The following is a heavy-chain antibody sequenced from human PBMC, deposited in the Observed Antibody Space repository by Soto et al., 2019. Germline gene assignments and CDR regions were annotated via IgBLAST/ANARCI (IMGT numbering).Heavy chain of an antibody. CDR2: IYSGGYT. CDR1: GFTVSNNY. V-gene: IGHV3-53*01. D-gene: IGHD3-10*01. J-gene: IGHJ4*02. Sequence: EVQLVESGGGLIQPGGSLRLSCAVSGFTVSNNYMSWVRQAPGKGLEGVSVIYSGGYTAYGDSVKGRFTISRDNSKNTLYLKIRRLGADATAVFSGGRRRGGGGYWGQGTLVTVSS. CDR3: GRRRGGGGY.